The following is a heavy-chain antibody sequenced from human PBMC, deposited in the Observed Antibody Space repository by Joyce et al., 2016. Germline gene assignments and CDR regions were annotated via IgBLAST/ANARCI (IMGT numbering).Heavy chain of an antibody. CDR2: ISASSGTI. CDR1: GFSFNTYS. CDR3: ARVGRTGYTCDY. J-gene: IGHJ4*02. Sequence: EVQLVESGGGLVQPGGSLGISCAASGFSFNTYSINWVRKAPGKGLEWLSYISASSGTIYYADSVKGRFTISRDNAKNSVYLQMNSLRDEDTAVYYCARVGRTGYTCDYWGQGTLVTVSS. V-gene: IGHV3-48*02. D-gene: IGHD5-24*01.